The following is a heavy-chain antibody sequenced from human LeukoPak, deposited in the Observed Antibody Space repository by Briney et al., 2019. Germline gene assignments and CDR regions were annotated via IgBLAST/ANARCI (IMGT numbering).Heavy chain of an antibody. CDR1: GFTASSNY. V-gene: IGHV3-53*01. J-gene: IGHJ4*02. CDR3: ARDGFYYDSSGPFDY. D-gene: IGHD3-22*01. CDR2: IYSGGST. Sequence: GGSLRLSCAASGFTASSNYMSWVRQAPGKGLEWVSVIYSGGSTYYADSVRGRFTISRDNSKNTLYLQMNSLRAEDTAVYYCARDGFYYDSSGPFDYWGQGTLATVSS.